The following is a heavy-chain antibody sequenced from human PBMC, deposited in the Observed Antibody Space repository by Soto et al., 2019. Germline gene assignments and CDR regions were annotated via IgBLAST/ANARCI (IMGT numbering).Heavy chain of an antibody. J-gene: IGHJ4*02. Sequence: QVQLVQSGAEVKKPGSSVKVSCKASGGTFSSYAISWVRQAPGQGLEWMGGIIPIFGTANYAQKFQGRVTITADESTSTAYMELSSLRSEDTAVYYCARGGVATVVLSTPDPPYYFDYWGQGTLVTVSS. CDR1: GGTFSSYA. CDR2: IIPIFGTA. CDR3: ARGGVATVVLSTPDPPYYFDY. V-gene: IGHV1-69*01. D-gene: IGHD5-12*01.